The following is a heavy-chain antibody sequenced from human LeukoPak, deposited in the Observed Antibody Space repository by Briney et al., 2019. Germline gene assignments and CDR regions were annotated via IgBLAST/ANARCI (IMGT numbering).Heavy chain of an antibody. CDR2: ISVSGNT. V-gene: IGHV3-23*01. D-gene: IGHD2-15*01. Sequence: GGSPRLSCAASGFTLSSYAMSWVRQGPGKGLEWVSAISVSGNTYHADSVKGRFTISRDSSKNTLYLQMNSLRAGDAAVYYCAKAPVTACSGAYCYPFDYWSQGTLVTVSS. CDR3: AKAPVTACSGAYCYPFDY. J-gene: IGHJ4*02. CDR1: GFTLSSYA.